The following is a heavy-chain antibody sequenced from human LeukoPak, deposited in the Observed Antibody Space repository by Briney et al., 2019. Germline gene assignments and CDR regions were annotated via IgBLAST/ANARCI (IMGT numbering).Heavy chain of an antibody. CDR2: IHYSGST. D-gene: IGHD3-10*01. J-gene: IGHJ6*02. CDR1: GGSISSGDYY. V-gene: IGHV4-30-4*01. Sequence: SQTLSLTCTVSGGSISSGDYYWSWIRQPPGKGLEWIGYIHYSGSTYYNPSLKSRVTISVDTSKNQFSLKLSSVTAADTAVYYCARAGGDYYGSGSYYTNYYYGMDVWGQGTTVTVSS. CDR3: ARAGGDYYGSGSYYTNYYYGMDV.